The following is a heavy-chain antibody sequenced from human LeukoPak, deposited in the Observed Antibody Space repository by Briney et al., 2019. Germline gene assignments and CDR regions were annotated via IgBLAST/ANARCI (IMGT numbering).Heavy chain of an antibody. CDR3: ARARDCGGDCYSFSRAFDI. CDR2: INPNSGGT. Sequence: ASVKVSCKASGYTFTGYYMHWVRQAPGQGLEWMGWINPNSGGTNYAKKFQGRVTMTRDTSISTAYMELSRLRSDDTAVYYCARARDCGGDCYSFSRAFDIWGQGTMVTVSS. CDR1: GYTFTGYY. J-gene: IGHJ3*02. V-gene: IGHV1-2*02. D-gene: IGHD2-21*02.